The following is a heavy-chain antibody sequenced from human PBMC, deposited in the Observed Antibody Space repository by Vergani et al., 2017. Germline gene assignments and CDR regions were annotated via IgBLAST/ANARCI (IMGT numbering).Heavy chain of an antibody. CDR2: ISWNSGSI. CDR1: GFTFDDYA. CDR3: AKERGGYGSSSWYFDL. Sequence: EVQLVESGGGLVQPGRSLRLSCEASGFTFDDYAMHWVRQAPGKGLEWVSGISWNSGSIGYADSVKGRFTSSRDNAKTSLYLQMNSLRAEDTALYYCAKERGGYGSSSWYFDLWGRGTLVTVSS. D-gene: IGHD6-6*01. V-gene: IGHV3-9*01. J-gene: IGHJ2*01.